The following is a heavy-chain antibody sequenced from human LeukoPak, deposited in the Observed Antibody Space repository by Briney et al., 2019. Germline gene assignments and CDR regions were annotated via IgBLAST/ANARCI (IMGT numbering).Heavy chain of an antibody. CDR1: GFTFSSYA. V-gene: IGHV3-23*01. D-gene: IGHD3-3*01. CDR2: ISGSGGST. CDR3: ARDRASYDFWSGYNYMDV. J-gene: IGHJ6*03. Sequence: GGSLRLSCAAPGFTFSSYAMSWVRQAPGKGLEWVSAISGSGGSTYYADSVKGRFTISRDNSKNTLYLQMNSLRAEDTAVYYCARDRASYDFWSGYNYMDVWGKGTTVTVSS.